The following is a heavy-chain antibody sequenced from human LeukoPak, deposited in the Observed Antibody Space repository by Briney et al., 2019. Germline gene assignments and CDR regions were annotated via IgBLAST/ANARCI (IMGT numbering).Heavy chain of an antibody. V-gene: IGHV4-34*01. D-gene: IGHD3-16*02. Sequence: SETLSLTCAVYGGSFSGYYWSWIRQPPGKGLEWIGEINHSGSTNYNPSLKSRVTISVDTSKNQFSLKLSSVTAADTAVYYCARRGYDYVWGSYRYTGFDYWGRGTLVTVSS. CDR1: GGSFSGYY. CDR3: ARRGYDYVWGSYRYTGFDY. CDR2: INHSGST. J-gene: IGHJ4*02.